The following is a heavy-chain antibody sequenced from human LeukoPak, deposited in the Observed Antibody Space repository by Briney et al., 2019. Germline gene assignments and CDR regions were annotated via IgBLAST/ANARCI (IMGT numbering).Heavy chain of an antibody. CDR2: TSSNGDST. Sequence: PGGSLRLSCSASGFTFSSYAMHWVRQAPGRGLEHVSLTSSNGDSTFYADSVKGRFTISRDNSKNTLYLQMNSLRAEDTALYYCVRAAGCCTSCYIIDYWGQGTLVTVSS. V-gene: IGHV3-64D*09. D-gene: IGHD2-8*01. J-gene: IGHJ4*02. CDR1: GFTFSSYA. CDR3: VRAAGCCTSCYIIDY.